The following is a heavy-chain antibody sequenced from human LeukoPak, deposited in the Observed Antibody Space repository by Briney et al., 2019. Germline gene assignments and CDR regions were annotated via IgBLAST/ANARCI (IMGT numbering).Heavy chain of an antibody. CDR3: ARHFRAFDV. Sequence: PSETLSLTCTVSGGSISGYCWSWIRQPPGKGLEYIGYIYYSGSANYNPSLKSRVTISVDTSKNQFSLKLSPVTAADTAVYYCARHFRAFDVWGQGTMVTVSS. CDR1: GGSISGYC. D-gene: IGHD2/OR15-2a*01. CDR2: IYYSGSA. J-gene: IGHJ3*01. V-gene: IGHV4-59*08.